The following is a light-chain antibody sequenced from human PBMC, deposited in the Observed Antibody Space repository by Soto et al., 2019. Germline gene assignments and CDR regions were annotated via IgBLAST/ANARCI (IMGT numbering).Light chain of an antibody. Sequence: EIVLTQSPGTLSLSPGERATLSCRASQSVSSSFLAWYQQKPGQAPRLLIYGASGRATGIPDRLSGSGSGTDVTLTVSSLEPEDVAVYYCQQYGSSPLTFGGGTKVEIK. J-gene: IGKJ4*01. CDR2: GAS. V-gene: IGKV3-20*01. CDR1: QSVSSSF. CDR3: QQYGSSPLT.